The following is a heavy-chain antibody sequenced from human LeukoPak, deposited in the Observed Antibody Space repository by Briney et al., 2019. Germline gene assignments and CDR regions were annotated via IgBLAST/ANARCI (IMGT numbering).Heavy chain of an antibody. V-gene: IGHV3-23*01. D-gene: IGHD2-2*01. Sequence: PGGSLRLSCAASGFTFSDYAMSWVRQTPGKGLEWVSIITNTGGDTNHADPVKGRFTISRDNSKNTLYLQMNSLRAEDTAIYYCAKGVGPSAPNGRVFDFWGQGALVTVSS. CDR3: AKGVGPSAPNGRVFDF. CDR2: ITNTGGDT. J-gene: IGHJ4*02. CDR1: GFTFSDYA.